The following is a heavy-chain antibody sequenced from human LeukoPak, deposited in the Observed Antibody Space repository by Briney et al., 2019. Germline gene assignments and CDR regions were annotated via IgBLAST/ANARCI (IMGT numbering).Heavy chain of an antibody. D-gene: IGHD6-6*01. V-gene: IGHV4-4*02. J-gene: IGHJ4*02. CDR3: ARDVGARLPGY. CDR1: GGSISSNNW. Sequence: SETLSLTCAVSGGSISSNNWWSWVRQAPGKGLEWIGEIYHSGNSNYNPSLKSRVTTAVDKSKNQFSLKLTSVTAADTAVYYCARDVGARLPGYWGQGTLVTVSS. CDR2: IYHSGNS.